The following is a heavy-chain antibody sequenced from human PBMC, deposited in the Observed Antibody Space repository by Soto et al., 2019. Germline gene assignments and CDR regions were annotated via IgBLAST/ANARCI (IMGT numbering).Heavy chain of an antibody. D-gene: IGHD4-17*01. CDR3: AKDSATVTTYFYYYYYGMDV. Sequence: QVQLVESGGGVVQPGRSLRLSCAASGFTFSSYGMHGVRQAPGKGLEWVAVISYDGSNKYYADSVKGRFTISRDNSKNTLYLQMNSLRAEDTAVYYCAKDSATVTTYFYYYYYGMDVWGQGTTVTVSS. J-gene: IGHJ6*02. V-gene: IGHV3-30*18. CDR2: ISYDGSNK. CDR1: GFTFSSYG.